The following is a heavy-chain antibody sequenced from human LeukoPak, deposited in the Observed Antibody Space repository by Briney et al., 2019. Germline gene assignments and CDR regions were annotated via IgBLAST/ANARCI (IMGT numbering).Heavy chain of an antibody. D-gene: IGHD6-19*01. V-gene: IGHV4-30-4*01. J-gene: IGHJ4*02. CDR1: GDSINGGDNY. CDR3: ARAAAGTNSWYYFDY. CDR2: IHHSGRA. Sequence: SQTLSLTCTVSGDSINGGDNYWRWIRQPPGTGLEWIGYIHHSGRAYYNPSLKSRGYISVVLSENQLSLSLNSLTAADSAVYYCARAAAGTNSWYYFDYWGQGILVIVSS.